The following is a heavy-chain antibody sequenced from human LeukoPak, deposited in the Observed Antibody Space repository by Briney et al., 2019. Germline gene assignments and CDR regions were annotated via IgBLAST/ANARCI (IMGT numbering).Heavy chain of an antibody. Sequence: AASVKVSCKASGYTFTSYGISWVRQAPGQGLEWMGWMNPNSGNTGYAQKFQGRVTMTRNTTISTAYMELSRLRSDDTAVYYCARGGTNLQLWPTGDWFDPWGQGTLVTVSS. CDR1: GYTFTSYG. V-gene: IGHV1-8*02. CDR2: MNPNSGNT. CDR3: ARGGTNLQLWPTGDWFDP. J-gene: IGHJ5*02. D-gene: IGHD5-18*01.